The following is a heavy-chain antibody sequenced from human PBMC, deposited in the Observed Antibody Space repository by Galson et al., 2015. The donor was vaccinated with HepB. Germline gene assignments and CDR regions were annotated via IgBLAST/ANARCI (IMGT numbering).Heavy chain of an antibody. CDR2: IIPRLGTR. D-gene: IGHD4-17*01. V-gene: IGHV1-69*13. Sequence: SVKVSCKASGGTFSRTAINWLRQAPGQGLEWMGGIIPRLGTRDYAQKFQGRLSITADDSKTRAHMELGSLTSDDTAVYYCAGSYGDYDPPDYYVFGLDIWGQGTTVTVSS. CDR1: GGTFSRTA. CDR3: AGSYGDYDPPDYYVFGLDI. J-gene: IGHJ6*02.